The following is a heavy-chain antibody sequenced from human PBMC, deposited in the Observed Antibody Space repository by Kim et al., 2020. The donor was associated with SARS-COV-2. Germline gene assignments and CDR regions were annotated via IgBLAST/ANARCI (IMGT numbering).Heavy chain of an antibody. CDR1: GFSLSTSGVG. Sequence: SSPTLVKPTQTLTLTCTFSGFSLSTSGVGVGWIRQPPGKALEWLALIYWDDDKRYSPSLKSRLTITKDTSKNQVVLTMTNMDSVDTATYYCAHSPLWSGESHYSGMDVWGQGATVTVSS. V-gene: IGHV2-5*02. CDR3: AHSPLWSGESHYSGMDV. J-gene: IGHJ6*02. D-gene: IGHD3-10*01. CDR2: IYWDDDK.